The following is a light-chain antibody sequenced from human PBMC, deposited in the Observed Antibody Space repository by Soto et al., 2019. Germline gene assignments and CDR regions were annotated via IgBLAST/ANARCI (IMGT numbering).Light chain of an antibody. J-gene: IGKJ5*01. V-gene: IGKV3-15*01. CDR2: DTS. CDR3: QQYNDWFSIT. Sequence: EIVMTQSPATLSVSPGERAALSCRASQSVSSKLAWYRQRPGQAPRLVIYDTSTWATGVPARFSGSESGTEFTLTISRLQSEDFGVYYCQQYNDWFSITFGQGTRLEIK. CDR1: QSVSSK.